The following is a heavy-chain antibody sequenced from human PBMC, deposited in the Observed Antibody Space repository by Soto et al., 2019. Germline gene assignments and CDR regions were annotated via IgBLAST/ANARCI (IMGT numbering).Heavy chain of an antibody. D-gene: IGHD5-18*01. Sequence: GGSLRLSCAASGFTFSSYAMSWVRQAPGKGLEWVSAISGSGGSTYYADSVKGRFTISRDNSKNTLYLQMNSLRAEDTAVYYCAEDREGRGYSYGYGLDAFDIWGQGTMVTVSS. J-gene: IGHJ3*02. CDR1: GFTFSSYA. CDR3: AEDREGRGYSYGYGLDAFDI. CDR2: ISGSGGST. V-gene: IGHV3-23*01.